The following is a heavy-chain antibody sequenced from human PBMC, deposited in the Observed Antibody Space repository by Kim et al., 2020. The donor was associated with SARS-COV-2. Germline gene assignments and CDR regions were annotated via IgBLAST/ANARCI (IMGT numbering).Heavy chain of an antibody. D-gene: IGHD1-26*01. CDR3: ARRGYSIVGASFDY. Sequence: ADSVKGRFTISRDNAKNSLYLQMNSLRAEDTAVYYCARRGYSIVGASFDYWGQGTLVTVSS. J-gene: IGHJ4*02. V-gene: IGHV3-11*04.